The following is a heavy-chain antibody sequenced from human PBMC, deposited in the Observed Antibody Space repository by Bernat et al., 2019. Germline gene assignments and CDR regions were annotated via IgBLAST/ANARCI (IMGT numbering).Heavy chain of an antibody. CDR1: GFTFDDYA. Sequence: EVQLVESGGGLVQPGRSLRLSCAASGFTFDDYAMHWVRQAPGKGLEWVSGISWNSGSIGYADSVKGRFTISRDNAKNSLYLQMNSLRAEDTAVYYCAKDSRGSYFFDYWGQGTLVTVSS. D-gene: IGHD1-26*01. V-gene: IGHV3-9*01. CDR2: ISWNSGSI. J-gene: IGHJ4*02. CDR3: AKDSRGSYFFDY.